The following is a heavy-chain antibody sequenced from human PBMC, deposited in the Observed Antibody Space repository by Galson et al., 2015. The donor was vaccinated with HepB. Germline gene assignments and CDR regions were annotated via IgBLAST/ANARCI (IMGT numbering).Heavy chain of an antibody. D-gene: IGHD3-10*01. CDR1: GYTFTSYG. J-gene: IGHJ6*03. CDR3: ARNDYYGVYYNYYYMDV. CDR2: ISAYNGNT. V-gene: IGHV1-18*01. Sequence: SVKVSCKASGYTFTSYGISWVRQAPGQGLEWMGWISAYNGNTNYAQKIQGRVTMTTETSTSTAYMELRSLRSDDTAVYYCARNDYYGVYYNYYYMDVWGKGTTVTVSS.